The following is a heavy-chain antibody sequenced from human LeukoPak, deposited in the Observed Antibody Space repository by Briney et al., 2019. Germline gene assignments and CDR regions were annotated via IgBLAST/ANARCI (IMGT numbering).Heavy chain of an antibody. CDR3: ARLSRDYYDSSGYYWCRFYFDY. CDR1: GFTFSSYA. V-gene: IGHV3-23*01. D-gene: IGHD3-22*01. CDR2: ISGSGGST. Sequence: GGSLRPSCAASGFTFSSYAMSWVRQAPGKGLEWVSAISGSGGSTYYADSVKGRFTISRDNSKNTLYLQMNSLRAEDTAVYYCARLSRDYYDSSGYYWCRFYFDYWGQGTLVTVSS. J-gene: IGHJ4*02.